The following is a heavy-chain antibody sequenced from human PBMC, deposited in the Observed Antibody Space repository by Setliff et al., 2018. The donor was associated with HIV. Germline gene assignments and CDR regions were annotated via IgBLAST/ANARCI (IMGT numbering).Heavy chain of an antibody. J-gene: IGHJ4*02. Sequence: SETLSLTCTVSGGSISGDFWTWIRQPAGEGLEWIGRTHASGTTQCEPSLKNRCSMSIDTSKNQFSLKLSSVTAADTADYYCARQTATGTSATFDSWGQGSLVTVSS. CDR2: THASGTT. CDR3: ARQTATGTSATFDS. CDR1: GGSISGDF. D-gene: IGHD2-21*02. V-gene: IGHV4-4*07.